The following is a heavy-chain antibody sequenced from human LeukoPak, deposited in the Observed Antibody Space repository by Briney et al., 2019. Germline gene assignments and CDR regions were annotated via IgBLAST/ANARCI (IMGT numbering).Heavy chain of an antibody. V-gene: IGHV4-34*01. CDR1: GGSFSGYY. D-gene: IGHD3-10*01. J-gene: IGHJ4*02. Sequence: SETLSLTCAVYGGSFSGYYWSWIRQPPGKGLEWIGEINHSGSTNYNPSLKSRVTISVDTSKNQFSLKLSSVTAADTAVYYCARRRYGPGSYSRFDYWGQGTLVTVSS. CDR3: ARRRYGPGSYSRFDY. CDR2: INHSGST.